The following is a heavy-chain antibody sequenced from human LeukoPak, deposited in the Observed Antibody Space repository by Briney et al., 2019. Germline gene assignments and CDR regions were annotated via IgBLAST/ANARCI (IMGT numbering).Heavy chain of an antibody. V-gene: IGHV3-64*01. D-gene: IGHD4-17*01. J-gene: IGHJ4*02. CDR3: ARSQYGDYANDY. CDR1: GFTFSSYA. CDR2: ISSNGGST. Sequence: PGGSLRLSCAASGFTFSSYAMHWVRQAPGKGLEYVSAISSNGGSTYYANSVKGRFTISRDNSKNTLYLQMGSLRAEDMAVYYCARSQYGDYANDYWGQGTLVTVSS.